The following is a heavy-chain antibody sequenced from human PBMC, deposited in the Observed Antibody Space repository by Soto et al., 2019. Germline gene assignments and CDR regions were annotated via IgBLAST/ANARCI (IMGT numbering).Heavy chain of an antibody. CDR1: GGSFSGYY. Sequence: ETLSLTCAVYGGSFSGYYWSWIRQPPGKGLEWIGEINHSGSTNYNPSLKSRVTISVDTSKNQFSLKLSSVTAADTAVYYCARGNGRSPSYYYYYYMDVWGKGTTVTVSS. J-gene: IGHJ6*03. CDR2: INHSGST. V-gene: IGHV4-34*01. D-gene: IGHD1-1*01. CDR3: ARGNGRSPSYYYYYYMDV.